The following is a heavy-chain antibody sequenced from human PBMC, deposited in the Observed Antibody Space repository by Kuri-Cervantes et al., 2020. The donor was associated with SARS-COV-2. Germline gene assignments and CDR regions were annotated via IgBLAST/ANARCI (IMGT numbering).Heavy chain of an antibody. J-gene: IGHJ5*02. CDR1: GFTFSSYG. Sequence: GESLKISCAASGFTFSSYGMHWVRQAPGKGLEWVAFIRYDGSNKYYADSVKGRFTISRDNSKNTLYLQMNSLRAEDTAVYYCAREDPSDNWFDPWGQGTLVTVSS. CDR3: AREDPSDNWFDP. V-gene: IGHV3-30*02. CDR2: IRYDGSNK.